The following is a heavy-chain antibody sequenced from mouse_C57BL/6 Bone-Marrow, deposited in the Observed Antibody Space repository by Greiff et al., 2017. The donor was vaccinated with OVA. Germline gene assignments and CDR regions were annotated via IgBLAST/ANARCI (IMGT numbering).Heavy chain of an antibody. CDR1: GFTFTDYY. J-gene: IGHJ4*01. CDR3: ALKSYYFNYAMDY. D-gene: IGHD2-12*01. V-gene: IGHV7-3*01. CDR2: ISNKANGYTT. Sequence: EVKLMESGGGLVQPGGSLSLSCAASGFTFTDYYMSWVRQPPGKALEWLGFISNKANGYTTEYSASGKGRFTTYRDNSQSILYLQMNALRAEDSATYYCALKSYYFNYAMDYWGQGTSVTASS.